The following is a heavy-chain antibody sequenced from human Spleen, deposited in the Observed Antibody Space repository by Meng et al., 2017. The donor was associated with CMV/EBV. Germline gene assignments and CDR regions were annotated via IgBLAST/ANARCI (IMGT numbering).Heavy chain of an antibody. CDR3: AREYGYCSSTSCYYFDY. J-gene: IGHJ4*02. CDR1: GFTLSYYA. CDR2: ISYDGSNK. D-gene: IGHD2-2*01. V-gene: IGHV3-30-3*01. Sequence: GESLKISCAASGFTLSYYAMHWVRQAPGKGLEWVAVISYDGSNKYYADSVKGRFTISRDNSKNTLYLQMNSLRAEDTAVYYCAREYGYCSSTSCYYFDYWGQGTLVTVSS.